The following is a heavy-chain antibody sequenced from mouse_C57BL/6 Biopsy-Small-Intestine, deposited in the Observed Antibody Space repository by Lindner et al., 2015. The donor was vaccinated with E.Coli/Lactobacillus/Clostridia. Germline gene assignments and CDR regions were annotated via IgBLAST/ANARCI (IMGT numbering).Heavy chain of an antibody. D-gene: IGHD2-3*01. CDR1: GYSFTGYY. CDR2: INPSTGGT. CDR3: ARSGWLLFDY. J-gene: IGHJ2*01. V-gene: IGHV1-42*01. Sequence: VQLQESGPELVKPGASVKISCKASGYSFTGYYMNWVKQSPEKSLEWIGEINPSTGGTTYNQKFKAKATLTVDKSSSTAYMQLKSLTSEDSAVYYCARSGWLLFDYWGQGTTLTVSS.